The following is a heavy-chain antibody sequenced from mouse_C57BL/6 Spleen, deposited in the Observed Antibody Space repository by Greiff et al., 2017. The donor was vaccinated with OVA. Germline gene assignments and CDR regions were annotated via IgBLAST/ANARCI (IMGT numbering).Heavy chain of an antibody. Sequence: EVMLVESEGGLVQPGRSMKLSCTASGFTFSDYYMAWVRQVPEKGLEWVANINYDGSSTYYLDSLKSRFIISRDNAKNILYLQMSSLKSEDTATYYCAREDYGSSSFDYWGQGTTLTVSS. V-gene: IGHV5-16*01. CDR2: INYDGSST. CDR3: AREDYGSSSFDY. CDR1: GFTFSDYY. J-gene: IGHJ2*01. D-gene: IGHD1-1*01.